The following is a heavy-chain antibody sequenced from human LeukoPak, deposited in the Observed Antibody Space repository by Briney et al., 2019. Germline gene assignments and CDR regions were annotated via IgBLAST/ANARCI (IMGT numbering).Heavy chain of an antibody. J-gene: IGHJ4*02. CDR2: IKSETDGETT. CDR1: GITFSNAW. Sequence: GGSLRLSCAASGITFSNAWISWVRQARGKGLEWVGHIKSETDGETTDYAAPVEGRFTISRDDSKNTLYLQMSSLKSEDTAVYYCTTNREVAGALSGFDYWGQGTLVTVSS. V-gene: IGHV3-15*01. CDR3: TTNREVAGALSGFDY. D-gene: IGHD6-19*01.